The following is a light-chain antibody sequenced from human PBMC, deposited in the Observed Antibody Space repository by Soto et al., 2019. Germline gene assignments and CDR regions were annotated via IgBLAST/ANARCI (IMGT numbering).Light chain of an antibody. CDR3: QQYKSYYT. CDR2: KAS. J-gene: IGKJ2*01. CDR1: QTSSNW. Sequence: DIQMTQSPSTLSGSVGDRVTITCRASQTSSNWLAWYQQKPGKAPKLLIYKASTVASRVPSRFSGSGSGTQFTLTISSMQPDDLATYYCQQYKSYYTFGQGTKVDIK. V-gene: IGKV1-5*03.